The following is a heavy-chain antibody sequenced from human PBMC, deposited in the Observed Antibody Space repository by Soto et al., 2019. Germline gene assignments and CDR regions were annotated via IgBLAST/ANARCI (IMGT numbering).Heavy chain of an antibody. V-gene: IGHV3-21*01. CDR2: ISTTGAYI. D-gene: IGHD6-13*01. Sequence: EVQLVESGGGLVKPGGSLRLSCAASGFTFNNYNMNWVHQAPGKGLEWVSSISTTGAYIQYADSVKGRFTISRDNAKNSLYLQMNSLRAEDTAVYYCARDSSSWSIWFDPWGQGTLVTVSS. CDR3: ARDSSSWSIWFDP. CDR1: GFTFNNYN. J-gene: IGHJ5*02.